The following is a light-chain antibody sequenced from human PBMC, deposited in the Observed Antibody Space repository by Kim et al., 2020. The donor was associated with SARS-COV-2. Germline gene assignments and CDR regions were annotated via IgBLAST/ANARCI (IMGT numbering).Light chain of an antibody. J-gene: IGKJ2*03. V-gene: IGKV3-20*01. CDR1: QSVGSSL. CDR3: QQYGSSPYS. Sequence: EIVLTQSPGTLSLSPGERATLSCRASQSVGSSLLAWYQQKPGQPPRLLIYEAFKRVAGIPDRFGGSWYGTDFTLTISRPEPEDFAMYYSQQYGSSPYSFGRDPKLEL. CDR2: EAF.